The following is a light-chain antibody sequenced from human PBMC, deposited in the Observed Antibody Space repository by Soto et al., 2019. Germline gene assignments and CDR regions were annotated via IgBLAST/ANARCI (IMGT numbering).Light chain of an antibody. CDR1: QSISSW. CDR2: RAS. Sequence: DMQMTQSPSTLSAYVGDRVTITCRASQSISSWLAWYQQKPGKAPKLLIYRASSLESGVPSRFSGSGSGTKFTLTISSLQPDDFATYYCQQYNTYWTFGQGTKVDIK. V-gene: IGKV1-5*03. J-gene: IGKJ1*01. CDR3: QQYNTYWT.